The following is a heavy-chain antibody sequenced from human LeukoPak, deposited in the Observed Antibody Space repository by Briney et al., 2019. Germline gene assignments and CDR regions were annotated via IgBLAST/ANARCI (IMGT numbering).Heavy chain of an antibody. CDR3: AKSRSGSANWALQIFDN. CDR2: IGTAGDT. J-gene: IGHJ4*02. CDR1: GFTFSSYD. V-gene: IGHV3-13*01. D-gene: IGHD1-1*01. Sequence: GGSLRLSCAASGFTFSSYDMHWVRQATGKGLEWVSAIGTAGDTYYPGSVKGRFTISRENAKNSLYLQMNSLRAEDTALYYCAKSRSGSANWALQIFDNWGQGTLVTVSS.